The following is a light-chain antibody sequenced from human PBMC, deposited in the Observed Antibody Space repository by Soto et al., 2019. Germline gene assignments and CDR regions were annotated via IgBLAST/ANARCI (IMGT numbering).Light chain of an antibody. CDR3: QQYGSSPRT. CDR1: QSVSSSY. CDR2: GAS. V-gene: IGKV3-20*01. J-gene: IGKJ1*01. Sequence: EIGLMQSPGTVSLSPGERATLSCRASQSVSSSYLAWYQQKPGQAPRLLIYGASSRATGIPDRFSGSGSGTDFTLTISRLEPEDFAVYYCQQYGSSPRTFGQGTKVEIK.